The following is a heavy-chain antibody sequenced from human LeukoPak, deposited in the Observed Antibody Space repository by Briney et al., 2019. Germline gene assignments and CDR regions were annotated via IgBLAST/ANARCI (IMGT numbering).Heavy chain of an antibody. D-gene: IGHD5-24*01. CDR1: GYTFTNYS. CDR2: INPSAGST. Sequence: ASVKVSCKASGYTFTNYSIHWVRQAPGQGLEWMAIINPSAGSTNYARKFRGRVTMTRDTSTSTVYMELSSLGYEDTAVFYCARSEIGINAFDIWGQGTMVTVSS. V-gene: IGHV1-46*01. CDR3: ARSEIGINAFDI. J-gene: IGHJ3*02.